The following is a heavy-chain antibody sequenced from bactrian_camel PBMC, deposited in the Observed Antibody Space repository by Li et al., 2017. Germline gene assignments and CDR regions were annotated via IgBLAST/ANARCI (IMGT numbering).Heavy chain of an antibody. CDR3: AARRTPQCGVQLVFAS. CDR2: IDSNGKT. V-gene: IGHV3S53*01. CDR1: GSIYNDNC. J-gene: IGHJ6*01. D-gene: IGHD7*01. Sequence: QVQLVESGGGSVQAGGSRRLSCTPSGSIYNDNCMGWIRQVPGMEREGLAVIDSNGKTTYADSVKGRFTISQDHAKKTLYLQMNFLKPEDSGMYYCAARRTPQCGVQLVFASWGQGTQVTVS.